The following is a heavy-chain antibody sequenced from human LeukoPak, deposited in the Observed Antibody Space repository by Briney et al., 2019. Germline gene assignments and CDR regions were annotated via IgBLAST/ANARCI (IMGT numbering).Heavy chain of an antibody. Sequence: SVEVSCKASGGTFSSYAISWVRQAPGQGLEWMGGIIPIFGTANYAQKFQGRVTITADKSTSTAYMELSSLRSEDTAVYYCARGGPVDTAMVFWFDPWGQGTLVTVSS. CDR2: IIPIFGTA. CDR1: GGTFSSYA. V-gene: IGHV1-69*06. CDR3: ARGGPVDTAMVFWFDP. J-gene: IGHJ5*02. D-gene: IGHD5-18*01.